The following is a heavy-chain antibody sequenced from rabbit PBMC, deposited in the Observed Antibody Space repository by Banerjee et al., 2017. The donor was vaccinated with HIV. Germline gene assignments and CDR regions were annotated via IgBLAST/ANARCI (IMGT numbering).Heavy chain of an antibody. D-gene: IGHD8-1*01. CDR3: ARDVAGSGWYFNL. Sequence: QQQLVEYGGDLVQPEGSLTLTCTASGFSFSSGYYMCWVRQAPGKGLEWIACIYAGSSSSTYYASWAKGRFTISKTSSTTVTLQMTSLTAADTATYFCARDVAGSGWYFNLWGQGTLVTVS. J-gene: IGHJ4*01. CDR2: IYAGSSSST. CDR1: GFSFSSGYY. V-gene: IGHV1S45*01.